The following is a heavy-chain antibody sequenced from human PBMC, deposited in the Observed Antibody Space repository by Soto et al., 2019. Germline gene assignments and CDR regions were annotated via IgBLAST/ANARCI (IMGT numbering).Heavy chain of an antibody. J-gene: IGHJ3*02. D-gene: IGHD2-15*01. CDR3: ARSSRDCSGGSCSVYDAFDI. CDR1: GFTFSSYS. CDR2: ISSSSSYI. Sequence: GGSLRLSCAASGFTFSSYSMNWVRQAPGKGLEWVSSISSSSSYIYYADSVKGRFTISRDNAKNSLYLQMNSLRAEDTAVYYCARSSRDCSGGSCSVYDAFDIWGQGTMVTVSS. V-gene: IGHV3-21*01.